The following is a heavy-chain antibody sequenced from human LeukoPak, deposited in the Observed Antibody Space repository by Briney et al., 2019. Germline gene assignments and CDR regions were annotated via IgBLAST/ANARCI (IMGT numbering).Heavy chain of an antibody. V-gene: IGHV3-48*01. CDR1: GFTFSSYS. Sequence: GGSLRLSCAASGFTFSSYSMNWVRQAPGQGLEWISYITSSSRTIYYADSVKDRFTISRDNVKNSLYLQMNNLRAEGTAVYYCVRDHNWAFDYWGQGTLVTVSS. D-gene: IGHD1-20*01. CDR2: ITSSSRTI. CDR3: VRDHNWAFDY. J-gene: IGHJ4*01.